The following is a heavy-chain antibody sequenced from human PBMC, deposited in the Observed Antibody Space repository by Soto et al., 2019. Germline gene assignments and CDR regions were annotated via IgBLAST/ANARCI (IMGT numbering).Heavy chain of an antibody. CDR3: APRHYSSDWYQTGHFDY. CDR2: IYWDDDK. J-gene: IGHJ4*02. Sequence: QITLKESGPTLVKPTQTLTLTCTFSGFSLSSGGEGVGWIRQPPGKALEWLALIYWDDDKRYRPSLKTRLTSTKDTSKDQVALTMTDLAPEDTATYYCAPRHYSSDWYQTGHFDYWGQGILVTVSS. CDR1: GFSLSSGGEG. D-gene: IGHD6-13*01. V-gene: IGHV2-5*02.